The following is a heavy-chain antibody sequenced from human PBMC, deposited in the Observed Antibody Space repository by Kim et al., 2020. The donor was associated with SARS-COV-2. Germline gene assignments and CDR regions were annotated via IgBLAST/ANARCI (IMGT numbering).Heavy chain of an antibody. CDR1: DYY. J-gene: IGHJ5*02. Sequence: DYYCSWVRHPPGKGQEGIGYMAYSGNTAYNPTTRSRVTITVDTSANQFSLTLTSVTAEDTARYFCARGKGYFYGRSGYYFEPGGQGILAT. D-gene: IGHD3-22*01. CDR2: MAYSGNT. CDR3: ARGKGYFYGRSGYYFEP. V-gene: IGHV4-31*02.